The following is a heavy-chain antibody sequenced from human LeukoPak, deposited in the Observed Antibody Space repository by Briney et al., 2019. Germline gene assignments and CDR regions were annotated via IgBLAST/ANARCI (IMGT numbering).Heavy chain of an antibody. Sequence: GALRLSCAASGFTFSSYWMHWVRQAPGKGLVWVSRINTDGSSTSYADSVKGRFTISRDNAKNTLYLQMNSLRAEDTAVYYCAITLGPVAYCGGDCDDAFDIWGQGTMVTVSS. D-gene: IGHD2-21*02. V-gene: IGHV3-74*01. CDR1: GFTFSSYW. J-gene: IGHJ3*02. CDR3: AITLGPVAYCGGDCDDAFDI. CDR2: INTDGSST.